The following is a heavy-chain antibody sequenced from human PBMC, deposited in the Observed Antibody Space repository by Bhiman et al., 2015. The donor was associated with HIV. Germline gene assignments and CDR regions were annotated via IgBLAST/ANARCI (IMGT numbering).Heavy chain of an antibody. V-gene: IGHV3-21*03. D-gene: IGHD3-16*02. CDR2: ISTSSSYI. J-gene: IGHJ4*02. CDR1: GFPFSHYT. Sequence: EVQLVESGGGWSAWGSLRLSCAASGFPFSHYTMNWVRQAPGKGLEWVSSISTSSSYIYYADSVKGRFTISRDNAKHSLYLQMNSLRAEDTAVYYCARQLRLGELSFDYWGQGTLVTVSS. CDR3: ARQLRLGELSFDY.